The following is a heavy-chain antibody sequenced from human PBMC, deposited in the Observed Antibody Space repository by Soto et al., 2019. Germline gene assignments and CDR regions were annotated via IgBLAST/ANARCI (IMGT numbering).Heavy chain of an antibody. J-gene: IGHJ3*02. Sequence: SGPTLVNPTQTLTLTCTFSGFSLSASGVGVGWIRQPPGKALEWLALIYWDDDKRYSPSLKSRLTSTKDTSKNQVVLTMTNMDPLDTATYYCPHSGLINYDSSGHGDDAFDIWGQGTMVTVSS. CDR2: IYWDDDK. CDR1: GFSLSASGVG. V-gene: IGHV2-5*02. CDR3: PHSGLINYDSSGHGDDAFDI. D-gene: IGHD3-22*01.